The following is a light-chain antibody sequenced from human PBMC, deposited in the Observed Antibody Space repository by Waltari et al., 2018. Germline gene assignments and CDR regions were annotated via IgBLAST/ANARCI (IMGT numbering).Light chain of an antibody. CDR1: SSNIGAGYD. CDR2: GNS. Sequence: QRVTLSCTGSSSNIGAGYDVHWYQQLPGTAPKLLIYGNSNRPSGVPNRFSGSKSGTSASLAITGLQAEDEADYYYQSYYRSLSGGVFGGGTKLTVL. CDR3: QSYYRSLSGGV. J-gene: IGLJ2*01. V-gene: IGLV1-40*01.